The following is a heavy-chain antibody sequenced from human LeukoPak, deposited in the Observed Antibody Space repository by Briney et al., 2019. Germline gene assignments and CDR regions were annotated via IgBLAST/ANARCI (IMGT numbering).Heavy chain of an antibody. D-gene: IGHD6-13*01. Sequence: AGGSLRLSCAASGFTFSSYAMHWVRQAPGKGLEWVAVISYDGSNKYYADSVKGRFTISRDNSKNTLYLQMNSLRSEDTAVYYCAAKGVIAAAGTDPVDYYYYMDVWGKGTTVTVSS. J-gene: IGHJ6*03. CDR2: ISYDGSNK. CDR1: GFTFSSYA. CDR3: AAKGVIAAAGTDPVDYYYYMDV. V-gene: IGHV3-30-3*01.